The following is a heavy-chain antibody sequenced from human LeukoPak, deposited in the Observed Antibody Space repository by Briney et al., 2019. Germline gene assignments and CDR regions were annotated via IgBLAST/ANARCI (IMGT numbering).Heavy chain of an antibody. CDR1: GFTFSTYW. CDR3: ARDLSGSYSHAFDI. D-gene: IGHD1-26*01. V-gene: IGHV3-74*01. J-gene: IGHJ3*02. Sequence: GGSLRLSCAASGFTFSTYWMHWVRLAPGKGLVWVSHINTDGSTTNYADSVKGRFTISRDNAKNTLYLQMNSLRAEDTAVYYCARDLSGSYSHAFDIWGQGTMVTVSS. CDR2: INTDGSTT.